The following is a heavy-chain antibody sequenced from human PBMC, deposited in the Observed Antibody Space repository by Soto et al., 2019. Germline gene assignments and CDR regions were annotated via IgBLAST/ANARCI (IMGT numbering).Heavy chain of an antibody. Sequence: EVQLVESGGGLVQPGGSLRLSCAASGFTFSNYWMTWVRQAPGKGLEWVANIKEDGSEKHYVDSVKGRFTISRDNAKNSLYLQMDSLRAEDTAVYYCARTNSGSYFERDHWGQGTLVTVSS. CDR1: GFTFSNYW. V-gene: IGHV3-7*01. CDR3: ARTNSGSYFERDH. J-gene: IGHJ4*02. CDR2: IKEDGSEK. D-gene: IGHD1-26*01.